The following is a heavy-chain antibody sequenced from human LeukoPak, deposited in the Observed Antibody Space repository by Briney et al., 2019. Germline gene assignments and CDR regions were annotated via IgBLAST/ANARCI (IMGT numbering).Heavy chain of an antibody. CDR3: RTDRYGDYGDYIDY. Sequence: ASVKVSCKASGYTFTGYYMHWVRQAPGQGLEWMGWINPNSGGTNYAQKFQGRVTMTRNTSISTAYMELSRLRSDDTAVYYCRTDRYGDYGDYIDYWGQGTLVTVSS. CDR2: INPNSGGT. D-gene: IGHD4-17*01. J-gene: IGHJ4*02. CDR1: GYTFTGYY. V-gene: IGHV1-2*02.